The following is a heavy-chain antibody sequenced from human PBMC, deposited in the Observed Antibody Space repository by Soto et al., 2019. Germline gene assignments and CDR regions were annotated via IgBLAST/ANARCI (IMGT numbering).Heavy chain of an antibody. J-gene: IGHJ5*02. V-gene: IGHV1-69*13. CDR2: IIPIFGTA. CDR1: GGTFSSYA. Sequence: SVKDSCKASGGTFSSYAISWVRQAPGQGLEWMGGIIPIFGTANNAQKFQSRVTITADESTSTAFMELSSLRSEDTAVYYCARRGWLQSNWFDPWGQGTLVTVSS. D-gene: IGHD5-12*01. CDR3: ARRGWLQSNWFDP.